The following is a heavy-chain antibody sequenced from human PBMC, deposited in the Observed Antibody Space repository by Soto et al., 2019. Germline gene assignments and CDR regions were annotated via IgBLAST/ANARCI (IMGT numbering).Heavy chain of an antibody. CDR3: ASSFYDRSGYFNY. Sequence: GGSLRLSCAASGFSFSDYYMSWIRQAPGKGLEWVSYISSSGSTIYYADSVKGRFTISRDNARNSLYLQMNSLRAEDTAVYYCASSFYDRSGYFNYWGQGTLVTVSS. CDR2: ISSSGSTI. D-gene: IGHD3-22*01. J-gene: IGHJ4*02. V-gene: IGHV3-11*01. CDR1: GFSFSDYY.